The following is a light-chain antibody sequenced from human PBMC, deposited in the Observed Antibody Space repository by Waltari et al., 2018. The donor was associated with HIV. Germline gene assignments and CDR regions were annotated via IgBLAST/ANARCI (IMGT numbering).Light chain of an antibody. CDR3: AGWDDGRSVV. V-gene: IGLV1-47*01. CDR1: SSNIGCSY. CDR2: RNN. Sequence: SVLTPPPSASGTPGQRVTISGSGSSSNIGCSYVSGYAKTPGTAPKCLIFRNNQRPSGVPDRFSGSKYGTSASRAISGPGSEDEADDDCAGWDDGRSVVFGGGTKLTVL. J-gene: IGLJ2*01.